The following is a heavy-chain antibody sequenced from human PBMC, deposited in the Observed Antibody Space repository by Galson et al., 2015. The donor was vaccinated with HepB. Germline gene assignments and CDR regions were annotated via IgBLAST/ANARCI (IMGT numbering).Heavy chain of an antibody. V-gene: IGHV3-23*01. Sequence: SLRLSCAASGFTFSSYATSWVRQAPGKGLEWVSAISGSGGSTYYADSVKGRFTISRDNSKNTLYLQMNSLRAEDTAVYYCAKDGTNYSDILTGYRGPYSDYWGQGTLVTVSS. CDR3: AKDGTNYSDILTGYRGPYSDY. CDR2: ISGSGGST. CDR1: GFTFSSYA. J-gene: IGHJ4*02. D-gene: IGHD3-9*01.